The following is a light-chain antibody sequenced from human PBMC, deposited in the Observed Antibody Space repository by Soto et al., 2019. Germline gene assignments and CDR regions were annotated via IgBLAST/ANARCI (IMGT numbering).Light chain of an antibody. J-gene: IGLJ1*01. CDR3: AACDDRLRGYV. CDR1: TSNIGTNA. V-gene: IGLV1-47*01. Sequence: QSVLTQSASASGTPGQRVTISCSGGTSNIGTNAVYWFQLLPGTAPKLLIYYSNHRPSGISDRLSGSKSGTSASLAISGRRPDDEADYYCAACDDRLRGYVFATGTKLTVL. CDR2: YSN.